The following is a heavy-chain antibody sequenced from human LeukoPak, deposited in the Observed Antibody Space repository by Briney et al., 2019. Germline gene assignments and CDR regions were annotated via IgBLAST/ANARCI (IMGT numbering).Heavy chain of an antibody. CDR3: AREGSSSWYYGSTRAYNWFDP. Sequence: PGRSLRLSCAASGFTFSSYGMHWVRQAPGKGLEWVAVIRYDGSNKYYADSVKGRFTISRDNSKNTLYLQMNSLRAEDTAVYYCAREGSSSWYYGSTRAYNWFDPWGQGTLVTVSS. V-gene: IGHV3-33*01. J-gene: IGHJ5*02. D-gene: IGHD6-13*01. CDR1: GFTFSSYG. CDR2: IRYDGSNK.